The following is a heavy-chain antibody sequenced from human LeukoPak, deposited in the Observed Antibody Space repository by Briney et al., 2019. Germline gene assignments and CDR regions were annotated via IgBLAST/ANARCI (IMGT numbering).Heavy chain of an antibody. Sequence: ASVKVSCKVSGYTLTELSMHWVRQAPGKGLEWMGGFDPEDGETIYAQKFQGRVTITADESTSTAYMELSSLRSEDTAVYYCARGGDIVVVPAAYFDYWGQGTLVTVSS. J-gene: IGHJ4*02. CDR2: FDPEDGET. D-gene: IGHD2-2*01. CDR3: ARGGDIVVVPAAYFDY. CDR1: GYTLTELS. V-gene: IGHV1-24*01.